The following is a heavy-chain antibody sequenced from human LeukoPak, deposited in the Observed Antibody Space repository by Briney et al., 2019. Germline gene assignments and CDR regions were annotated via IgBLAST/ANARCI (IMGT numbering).Heavy chain of an antibody. J-gene: IGHJ5*02. CDR1: GFTFSSYS. Sequence: GGSLRLSCAASGFTFSSYSLIWVRQAPGKGVEGISYISSSGSKIAYADSVEGRFTIYRENGKNSLYLQKKSLRAEDTAVYYCARTAFDWSQVGGNWFDPWGQGTLVTVSS. CDR2: ISSSGSKI. V-gene: IGHV3-48*04. D-gene: IGHD3-9*01. CDR3: ARTAFDWSQVGGNWFDP.